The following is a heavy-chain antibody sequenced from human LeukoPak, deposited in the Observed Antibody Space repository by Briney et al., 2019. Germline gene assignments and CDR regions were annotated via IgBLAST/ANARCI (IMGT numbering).Heavy chain of an antibody. V-gene: IGHV1-18*01. D-gene: IGHD1-26*01. CDR1: GYTFTNYA. CDR2: ISTYNGYT. Sequence: ASVKVSCKASGYTFTNYAISWVRQAPGQGLEWMGWISTYNGYTDSPQRFQGRVTMTTDTSTTTAYMELRSLRAEDTAVYYCARGGSYLSAFDIWGQGTMVTVSS. CDR3: ARGGSYLSAFDI. J-gene: IGHJ3*02.